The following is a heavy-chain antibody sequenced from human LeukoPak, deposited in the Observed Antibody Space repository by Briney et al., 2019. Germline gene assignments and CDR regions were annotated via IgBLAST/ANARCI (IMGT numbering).Heavy chain of an antibody. CDR1: GYTFTGYY. V-gene: IGHV1-2*02. CDR2: INPNSGGT. Sequence: ASVKVSCKASGYTFTGYYMHWVRQAPGQGLEWMGWINPNSGGTNYAQKFQGRVTMTTDTSTSTAYMELRSLRSDDTAVYYCARDGVGATRRDIDYWGQGTLVTVSS. J-gene: IGHJ4*02. D-gene: IGHD1-26*01. CDR3: ARDGVGATRRDIDY.